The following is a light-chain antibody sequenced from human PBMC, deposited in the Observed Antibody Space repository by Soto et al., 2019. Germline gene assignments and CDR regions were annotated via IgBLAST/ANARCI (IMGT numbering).Light chain of an antibody. CDR3: CSYVGSATYVI. CDR1: SSDVGGYIL. Sequence: QSALTQPASVSGSPGQSITISCTGTSSDVGGYILVSWYQQHPGKAPKLMIYEGSKRPSGVSNRFSGSKSGNTASLTISGLQADDEAHYYCCSYVGSATYVIFGGGTKLTVL. CDR2: EGS. V-gene: IGLV2-23*01. J-gene: IGLJ2*01.